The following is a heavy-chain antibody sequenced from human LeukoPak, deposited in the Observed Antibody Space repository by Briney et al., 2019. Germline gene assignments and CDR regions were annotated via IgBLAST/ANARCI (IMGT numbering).Heavy chain of an antibody. D-gene: IGHD3-10*01. CDR1: GFTFSSYA. J-gene: IGHJ4*02. Sequence: GTYLRLSCAASGFTFSSYAMYWVRQAPGKGLEWVAITSSDGGNKYYADSVKGRFTISRDNSKNTLYLQMNSLRTEDTAVYYCARDNSGSGSYIQLDYWGQGTRVTVSS. CDR3: ARDNSGSGSYIQLDY. CDR2: TSSDGGNK. V-gene: IGHV3-30-3*01.